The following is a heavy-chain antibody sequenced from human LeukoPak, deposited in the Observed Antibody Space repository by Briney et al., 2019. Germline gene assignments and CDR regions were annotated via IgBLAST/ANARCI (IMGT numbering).Heavy chain of an antibody. CDR2: INHSGST. Sequence: SETLSLTCAVYGGSFSGYYWSWIRQPPGKGLEWIGEINHSGSTNYNPSLKSRVTISVDTSKNQFSLKLSSVTAADTAVYYCARGRRYYYVSSGHHFDYWGQGTLVTVSS. CDR3: ARGRRYYYVSSGHHFDY. CDR1: GGSFSGYY. V-gene: IGHV4-34*01. D-gene: IGHD3-22*01. J-gene: IGHJ4*02.